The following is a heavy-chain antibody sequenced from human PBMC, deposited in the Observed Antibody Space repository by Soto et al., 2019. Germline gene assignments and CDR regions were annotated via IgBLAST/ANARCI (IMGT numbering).Heavy chain of an antibody. Sequence: ASVKVSCKASGYTFTSYDINWVRQATGQGLEWMGWMNPNSGNTGYAQKFQGRVTMTRNTSISTAYMELSSLRSEDTAVSYCARDSEHRGWVMIKYYFGYWGQGTLVTVS. CDR2: MNPNSGNT. D-gene: IGHD6-19*01. CDR3: ARDSEHRGWVMIKYYFGY. V-gene: IGHV1-8*01. J-gene: IGHJ4*02. CDR1: GYTFTSYD.